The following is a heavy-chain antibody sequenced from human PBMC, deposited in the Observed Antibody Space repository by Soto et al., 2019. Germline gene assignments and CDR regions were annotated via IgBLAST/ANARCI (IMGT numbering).Heavy chain of an antibody. D-gene: IGHD5-12*01. V-gene: IGHV4-59*01. CDR3: ARVAADIASWLDP. CDR1: GDSISTYN. CDR2: IYYSGVT. Sequence: QGQLQESGPGLVKPSETLSLTCTVSGDSISTYNWGWIRQPSGKGLEWIGFIYYSGVTNYNPSLKSRVTISVDKTKNQLSLQLNSVTAADTAVYYCARVAADIASWLDPWGQGTLVTVSS. J-gene: IGHJ5*02.